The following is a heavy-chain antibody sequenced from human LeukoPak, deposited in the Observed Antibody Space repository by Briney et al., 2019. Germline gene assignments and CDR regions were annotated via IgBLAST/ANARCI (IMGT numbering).Heavy chain of an antibody. D-gene: IGHD3-10*01. J-gene: IGHJ6*03. Sequence: ASVKVSCKASGYTFTSYGISWVRQAPGQGLEWMGWMNPNSGNTGYAQKFQGRVTMTRNTSISTAYMELSSLRSEDTAVYYCARVFFTMVRGVKYYYYYMDVWGKGTTVTISS. CDR1: GYTFTSYG. V-gene: IGHV1-8*02. CDR3: ARVFFTMVRGVKYYYYYMDV. CDR2: MNPNSGNT.